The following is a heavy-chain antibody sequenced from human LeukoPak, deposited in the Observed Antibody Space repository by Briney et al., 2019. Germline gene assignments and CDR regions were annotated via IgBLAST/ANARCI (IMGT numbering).Heavy chain of an antibody. Sequence: SVKVSCKASGGTFSSYAISWVRQAPGQGLEWMGRIIPILGIANYAQTFQGRVTITADKSTSTAYMELSSLRSEDTAVYYCATGASKTGTPVDYWGQGTLVTVSS. D-gene: IGHD1-1*01. CDR1: GGTFSSYA. J-gene: IGHJ4*02. CDR3: ATGASKTGTPVDY. V-gene: IGHV1-69*04. CDR2: IIPILGIA.